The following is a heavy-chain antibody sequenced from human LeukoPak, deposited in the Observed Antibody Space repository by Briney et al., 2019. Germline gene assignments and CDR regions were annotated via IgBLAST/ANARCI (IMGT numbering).Heavy chain of an antibody. CDR1: GFTVSSNY. CDR3: ASGSGSYRTPYYYMDV. V-gene: IGHV3-53*01. D-gene: IGHD3-10*01. J-gene: IGHJ6*03. CDR2: IYSGGST. Sequence: GGSLRATCAASGFTVSSNYMSWVRQAPGKELEWVSVIYSGGSTYYADSVKGRFTISRDNSKNTLYLQMNSLRAEDTAVYYCASGSGSYRTPYYYMDVWGTGTTVTVSS.